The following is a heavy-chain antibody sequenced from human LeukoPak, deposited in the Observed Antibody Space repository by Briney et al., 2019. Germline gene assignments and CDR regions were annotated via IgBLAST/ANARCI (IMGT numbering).Heavy chain of an antibody. D-gene: IGHD1-26*01. V-gene: IGHV4-59*08. CDR1: GGSISSYY. CDR3: ARSYEDLLNWFDP. Sequence: SETLSLTCTVSGGSISSYYWSWIRQPPGKGLEWIGYIYYSGSTNYNPSLKSRVTISVDTSKNQFSLKLSSVTAAGTAVYYCARSYEDLLNWFDPWGQGTLVTVSS. J-gene: IGHJ5*02. CDR2: IYYSGST.